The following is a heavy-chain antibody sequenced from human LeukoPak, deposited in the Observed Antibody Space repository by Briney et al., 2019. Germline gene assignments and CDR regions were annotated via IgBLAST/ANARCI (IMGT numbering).Heavy chain of an antibody. Sequence: PGGSLRLSCAASGFTFSSYAMSWVRQAPGKGLEWVSAISGSGGSTYYADSVKGWFTISRDNSKNTLYLQMNSLRAEDTAVYYCAKVPRIAVALYYFDYWGQGTLVTVSS. CDR2: ISGSGGST. V-gene: IGHV3-23*01. CDR3: AKVPRIAVALYYFDY. CDR1: GFTFSSYA. J-gene: IGHJ4*02. D-gene: IGHD6-19*01.